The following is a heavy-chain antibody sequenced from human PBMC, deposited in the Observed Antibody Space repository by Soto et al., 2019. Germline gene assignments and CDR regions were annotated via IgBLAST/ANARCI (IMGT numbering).Heavy chain of an antibody. Sequence: EVQLVESGGGLVKPGGSLRLSCAASGFTFSSYSMNWVRQAPGKGLEWVSSISSSSSYIYYADSVKGRFTISRDNAKISLYLQMNSLRAEDTAVYYCARNILGEFGYWGQGTLVTVSS. J-gene: IGHJ4*02. D-gene: IGHD3-16*01. CDR3: ARNILGEFGY. CDR1: GFTFSSYS. V-gene: IGHV3-21*01. CDR2: ISSSSSYI.